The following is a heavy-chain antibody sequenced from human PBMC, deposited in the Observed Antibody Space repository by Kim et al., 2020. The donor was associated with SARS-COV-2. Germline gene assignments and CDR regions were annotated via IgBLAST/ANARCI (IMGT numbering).Heavy chain of an antibody. V-gene: IGHV4-39*07. CDR1: GGSISSSSYY. D-gene: IGHD2-15*01. CDR2: IYYSGST. CDR3: ATEFGQYCSGGSCYDDYFDY. J-gene: IGHJ4*02. Sequence: SETLSLTCTVSGGSISSSSYYWGWIRQPPGKGLEWIGSIYYSGSTYYNPSLKSRVTISVDTSKNQFSLKLSSVTAADTAVYYCATEFGQYCSGGSCYDDYFDYWGQGTLVTVSS.